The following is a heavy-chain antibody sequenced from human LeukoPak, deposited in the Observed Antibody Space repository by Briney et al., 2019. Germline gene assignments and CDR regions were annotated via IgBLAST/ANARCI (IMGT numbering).Heavy chain of an antibody. V-gene: IGHV1-46*01. CDR3: ARGGERGEIVVGGDAFNT. CDR1: GYTFSSYY. D-gene: IGHD3-22*01. CDR2: INPSGDST. Sequence: GASVKVSCKASGYTFSSYYLHWVRQAPGQGLEWMGIINPSGDSTTYAQSFQGRVTMTSDTSTTTVYMELSSLRSEDTALYYCARGGERGEIVVGGDAFNTWGQGTMVTVSS. J-gene: IGHJ3*02.